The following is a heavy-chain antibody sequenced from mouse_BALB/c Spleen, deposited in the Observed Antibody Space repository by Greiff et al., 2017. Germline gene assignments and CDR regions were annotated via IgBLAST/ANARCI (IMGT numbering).Heavy chain of an antibody. J-gene: IGHJ2*01. CDR3: ARDYYGSSYGY. Sequence: LVKTGASVKISCKASGYSFTGYYMHWVKQSHGKSLEWIGYISCYNGATSYNKKFKGKATFTVDTSSSTAYMQFNSLTSEDSAVYYCARDYYGSSYGYWGQGTTLTVSS. V-gene: IGHV1S34*01. CDR2: ISCYNGAT. D-gene: IGHD1-1*01. CDR1: GYSFTGYY.